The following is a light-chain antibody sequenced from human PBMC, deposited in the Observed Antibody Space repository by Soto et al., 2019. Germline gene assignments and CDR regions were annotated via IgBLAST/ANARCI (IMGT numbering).Light chain of an antibody. CDR2: GAS. CDR1: QSININ. J-gene: IGKJ4*01. V-gene: IGKV3D-15*01. CDR3: QQYQNWPPLT. Sequence: EVLMTQSPATLSVSPGERGTLSCRASQSININLAWYQQKPGQAPRVLIYGASSRASGIPDRFSGSGSGTDFTLTISRLEHDDFAFYYCQQYQNWPPLTFGGGTRVEI.